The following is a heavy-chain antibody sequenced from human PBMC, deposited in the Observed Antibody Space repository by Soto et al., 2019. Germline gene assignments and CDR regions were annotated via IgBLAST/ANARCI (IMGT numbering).Heavy chain of an antibody. V-gene: IGHV4-4*02. D-gene: IGHD1-26*01. CDR2: IYHAGST. CDR3: ARGPPIVGNTTPLDS. J-gene: IGHJ4*02. Sequence: PSDTLSLTCSVSGGSITNSNWWTWVRLPPAKGLEWIGDIYHAGSTKYNPSLERRVTISVDTSKNQFALTLTSVTAADTAVYFCARGPPIVGNTTPLDSWGRGTLVTVSS. CDR1: GGSITNSNW.